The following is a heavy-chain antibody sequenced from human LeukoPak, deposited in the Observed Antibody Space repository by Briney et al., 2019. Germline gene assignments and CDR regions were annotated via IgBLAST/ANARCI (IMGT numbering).Heavy chain of an antibody. CDR3: ARDRFVVQYYFDY. V-gene: IGHV3-11*01. D-gene: IGHD3-3*01. CDR1: GFTFSDYY. J-gene: IGHJ4*02. Sequence: PGGSLRLSCAASGFTFSDYYMSWIRQAPGKGLEWVSYISSSGSTIYYADSVKGRFTISRDNAKNSLYLQMNSLRAEDTAVYYCARDRFVVQYYFDYWGQGTLVTVSS. CDR2: ISSSGSTI.